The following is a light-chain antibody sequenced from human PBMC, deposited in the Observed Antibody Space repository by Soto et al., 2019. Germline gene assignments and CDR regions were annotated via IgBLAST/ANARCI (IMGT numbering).Light chain of an antibody. CDR3: QEYNSDSGT. J-gene: IGKJ1*01. CDR2: DAS. CDR1: QSVSSW. V-gene: IGKV1-5*01. Sequence: DIQMTQSPSTLSASVGDRVTITCRASQSVSSWLAWYQQKPGKAPKSLIYDASILESGVPSRFSGSGSGTEFTLTISSLQPDDFATYYCQEYNSDSGTFGPGTKVEVK.